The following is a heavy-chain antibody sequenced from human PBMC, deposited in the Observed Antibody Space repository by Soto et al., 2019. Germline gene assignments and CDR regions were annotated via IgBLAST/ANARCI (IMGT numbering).Heavy chain of an antibody. D-gene: IGHD3-22*01. V-gene: IGHV1-46*01. CDR1: GYTFTSYY. CDR3: ARDSSGYQAVEYFQH. CDR2: INPSGGST. Sequence: ASVKVSCKASGYTFTSYYMHWVRQAPGQGLEWMGIINPSGGSTSYAQKFQGRVTMTRDTSTSTVYMELSSLRSEDTAVYYCARDSSGYQAVEYFQHWGQGTLVTVSS. J-gene: IGHJ1*01.